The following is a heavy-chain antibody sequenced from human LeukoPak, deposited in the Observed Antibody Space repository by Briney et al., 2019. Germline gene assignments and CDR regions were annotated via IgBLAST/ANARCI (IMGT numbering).Heavy chain of an antibody. CDR1: GYNFIGYY. CDR3: ARGAQGYCSSTSCSFDY. D-gene: IGHD2-2*01. Sequence: SVKVSCKASGYNFIGYYMHWVRQAPGQGLEWMGGIIPIFGTANYAQKFQGRVTITADESTSTAYMELSSLRSEDTAVYYCARGAQGYCSSTSCSFDYWGQGTLVTVSS. CDR2: IIPIFGTA. V-gene: IGHV1-69*13. J-gene: IGHJ4*02.